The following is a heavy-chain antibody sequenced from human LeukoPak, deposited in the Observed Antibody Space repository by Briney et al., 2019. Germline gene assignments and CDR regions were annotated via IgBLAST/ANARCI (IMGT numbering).Heavy chain of an antibody. CDR3: ARHGGNIYDYVWGSYLPLFDY. D-gene: IGHD3-16*01. CDR1: GGSISSSSYY. CDR2: IYYSGNT. J-gene: IGHJ4*02. V-gene: IGHV4-39*01. Sequence: SETLSLTCTVSGGSISSSSYYWGWIRQPPGKGLEWIGSIYYSGNTYYNPSLKSRITISVDTSKNQFSLKLSSVTAADTAVYYCARHGGNIYDYVWGSYLPLFDYWGQGTLVTVSS.